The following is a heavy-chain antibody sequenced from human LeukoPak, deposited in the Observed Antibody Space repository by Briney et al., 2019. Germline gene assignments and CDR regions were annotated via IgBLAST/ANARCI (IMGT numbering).Heavy chain of an antibody. CDR1: GFTFSSYG. CDR2: ISSSSSTI. CDR3: ARDNRYSSSWLNWFDP. J-gene: IGHJ5*02. V-gene: IGHV3-48*04. Sequence: GGSLRLSCAASGFTFSSYGMHWVRQAPGKGLEWVSYISSSSSTIYYADSVKGRFTISRDNAKNSLYLQMNSLRAEDTAVYYCARDNRYSSSWLNWFDPWGQGTLVTVSS. D-gene: IGHD6-13*01.